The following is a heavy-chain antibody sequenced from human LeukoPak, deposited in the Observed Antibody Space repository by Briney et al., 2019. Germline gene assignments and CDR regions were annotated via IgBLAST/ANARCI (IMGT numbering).Heavy chain of an antibody. J-gene: IGHJ6*02. CDR1: SGSISSYY. Sequence: SETLSLTCTVSSGSISSYYWSWIRQPPGKGLEWIGYIFSGGITNYNPSLKSRTTISLDTSESQFSLTVTSVTAADTAVYYCARGVCTSSYCYAGGYGLDVWGQGTTVTVSS. CDR3: ARGVCTSSYCYAGGYGLDV. D-gene: IGHD2-2*01. V-gene: IGHV4-59*08. CDR2: IFSGGIT.